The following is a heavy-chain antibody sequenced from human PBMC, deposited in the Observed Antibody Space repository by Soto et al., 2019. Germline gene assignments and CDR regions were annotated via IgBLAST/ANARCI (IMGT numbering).Heavy chain of an antibody. V-gene: IGHV4-4*07. D-gene: IGHD2-2*01. Sequence: SETLSLTCTASGGSISSYYWSWIRRPSGKEMEWIGRIHTTDGTNYNPSLKSRLTMSIDTSNNQFSLNLRFLTAADTAVYYCARALSSAAGLYFHFWGQGTLVTVSS. CDR1: GGSISSYY. CDR2: IHTTDGT. J-gene: IGHJ4*02. CDR3: ARALSSAAGLYFHF.